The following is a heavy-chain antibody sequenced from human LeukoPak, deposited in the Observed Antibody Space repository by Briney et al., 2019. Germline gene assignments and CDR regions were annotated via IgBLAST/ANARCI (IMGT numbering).Heavy chain of an antibody. D-gene: IGHD3-22*01. CDR3: ARDTEVVITYYFDY. CDR1: GFTFSSYA. Sequence: PGGSLRLSCAASGFTFSSYAMHWVRQAPGKGLEWVAVISYDGSNKYYADSVKGRFTISRDNSKNTLYLQMNSLRAEDTAVYYCARDTEVVITYYFDYWGQGTLVTVSS. J-gene: IGHJ4*02. V-gene: IGHV3-30*04. CDR2: ISYDGSNK.